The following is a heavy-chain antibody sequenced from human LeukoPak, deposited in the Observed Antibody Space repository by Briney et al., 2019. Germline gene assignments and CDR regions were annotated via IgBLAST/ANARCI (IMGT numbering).Heavy chain of an antibody. CDR3: ARQTHESGDHDIYVLDI. CDR1: GFTFSDYE. V-gene: IGHV3-48*03. CDR2: ISNDGTKI. J-gene: IGHJ3*02. Sequence: GGSLGLSCAASGFTFSDYEMNWVRQSPGKGLVWLSYISNDGTKIHYADPVKDRLTISRDNAKKSLYLQMNSLRAEDTAIYYCARQTHESGDHDIYVLDIWRQGTMVTVSS. D-gene: IGHD4-17*01.